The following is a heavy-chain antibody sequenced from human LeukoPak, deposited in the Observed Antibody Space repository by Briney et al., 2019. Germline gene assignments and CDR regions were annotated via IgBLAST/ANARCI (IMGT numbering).Heavy chain of an antibody. J-gene: IGHJ4*02. V-gene: IGHV4-4*07. CDR3: ARRTGGSYVFFDY. D-gene: IGHD2-8*02. CDR1: GGSLITYY. CDR2: ISATRNS. Sequence: PSETLSLTCTVPGGSLITYYWSWIRQPAGKGLEWIGRISATRNSNYNPSLKSRVTISVDKSKDQFSLKLTSVTAADTAVYFCARRTGGSYVFFDYWGRGTLVTVSS.